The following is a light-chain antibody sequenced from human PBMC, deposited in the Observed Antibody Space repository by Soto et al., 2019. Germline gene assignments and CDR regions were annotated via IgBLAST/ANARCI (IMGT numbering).Light chain of an antibody. V-gene: IGKV3-20*01. CDR2: GAS. CDR1: QSVSSSY. CDR3: QQYGSSPRT. J-gene: IGKJ1*01. Sequence: EIVLTQSPGTLSLSPGERAPLSCRASQSVSSSYLAWYQQKPGQAPRLLIYGASSRATGIPDRFSGSGSGTDFTLTISRLEPEDFAVYYCQQYGSSPRTCGQGTKVEIK.